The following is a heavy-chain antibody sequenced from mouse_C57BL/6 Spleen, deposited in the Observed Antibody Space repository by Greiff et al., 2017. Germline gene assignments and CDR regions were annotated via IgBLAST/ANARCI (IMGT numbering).Heavy chain of an antibody. CDR2: IDPSDSDT. Sequence: QVQLQQSGAELVRPGSSVKLSCKASGYTFTSYWMHWVKQRPIQGLEWIGNIDPSDSDTHYDQKFKDKATLTVDKSSSTAYMQLISLTSADSAFYYCARGYYGSSYSYYAMGCWGQGTSVTVSS. CDR1: GYTFTSYW. CDR3: ARGYYGSSYSYYAMGC. V-gene: IGHV1-52*01. J-gene: IGHJ4*01. D-gene: IGHD1-1*01.